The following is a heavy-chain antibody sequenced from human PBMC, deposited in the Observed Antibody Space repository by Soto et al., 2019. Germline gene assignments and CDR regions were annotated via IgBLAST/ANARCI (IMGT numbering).Heavy chain of an antibody. CDR3: ARLSGPLTPLDY. V-gene: IGHV4-59*01. Sequence: SETLSLTCTVSGGSISSYYWSWIRQPPGKGLEWIGYIYYSGSTNYNPSLKSRVTISVDTSNNQFSLKLSSVTAADTAVYYCARLSGPLTPLDYWGQGTLVTVSS. D-gene: IGHD6-19*01. J-gene: IGHJ4*02. CDR1: GGSISSYY. CDR2: IYYSGST.